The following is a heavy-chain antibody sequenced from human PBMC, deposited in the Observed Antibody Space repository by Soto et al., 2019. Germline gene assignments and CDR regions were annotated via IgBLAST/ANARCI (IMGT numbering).Heavy chain of an antibody. Sequence: QVQLQESGPGLVKPSETLSLTCTVSGGSISSYYWSWIRQPPGKGLEWIGYIYYSGSTNYNPSLKSRVTISVDTSKNQFSLKLSSVTAADTAVYYCAREGLRYNWNYIDSWGQGTLVTVSS. CDR3: AREGLRYNWNYIDS. J-gene: IGHJ4*02. V-gene: IGHV4-59*01. CDR2: IYYSGST. CDR1: GGSISSYY. D-gene: IGHD1-20*01.